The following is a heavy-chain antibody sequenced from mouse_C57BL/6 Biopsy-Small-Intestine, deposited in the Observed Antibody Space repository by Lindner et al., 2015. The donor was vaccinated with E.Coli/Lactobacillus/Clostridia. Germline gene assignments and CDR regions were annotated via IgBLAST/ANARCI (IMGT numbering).Heavy chain of an antibody. CDR1: GYTFISYV. D-gene: IGHD4-1*01. J-gene: IGHJ3*01. CDR3: TRRSWDAAWFAY. Sequence: VQLQESGPELVKPGVSVKMSCKASGYTFISYVIYWVKQEPGQGLEWIGYINPYDDATKYNEKFKGKATLTSDKSSSTAYMELSSLTSEDSAVYYCTRRSWDAAWFAYWGQGTLVTVSA. CDR2: INPYDDAT. V-gene: IGHV1-14*01.